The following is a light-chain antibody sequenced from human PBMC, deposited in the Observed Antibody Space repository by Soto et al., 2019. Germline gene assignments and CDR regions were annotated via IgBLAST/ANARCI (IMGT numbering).Light chain of an antibody. CDR3: QSYDSSLSAPV. Sequence: QSVLTQPPSVSGAPGQRVTISCTGSSSNIGAGYEVHWYQQLPGTAPKLLIYGNSNRPSGVPDRFSGSKSGTSASLAITGLQAEDEADYYCQSYDSSLSAPVFGTGTKVTVL. J-gene: IGLJ1*01. CDR2: GNS. CDR1: SSNIGAGYE. V-gene: IGLV1-40*01.